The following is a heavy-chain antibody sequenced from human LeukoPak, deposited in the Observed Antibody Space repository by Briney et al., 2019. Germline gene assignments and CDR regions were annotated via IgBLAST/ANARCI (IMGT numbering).Heavy chain of an antibody. CDR1: GDSISSNSW. J-gene: IGHJ3*02. CDR2: IYRGGGT. D-gene: IGHD3-22*01. V-gene: IGHV4-4*02. CDR3: ARDSPTTYYYDSSGYYSGAFDI. Sequence: SGTLSLTCAVSGDSISSNSWCGWVRQPPGKGLEWIGEIYRGGGTNYNPSLKSRVAISLDTSKNQFSLRLSSVTAADTAVYYCARDSPTTYYYDSSGYYSGAFDIWGQGTMVTVSS.